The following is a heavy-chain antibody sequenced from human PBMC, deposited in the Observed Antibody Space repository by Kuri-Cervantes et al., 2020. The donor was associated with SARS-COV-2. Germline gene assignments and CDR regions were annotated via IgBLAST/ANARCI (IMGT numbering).Heavy chain of an antibody. CDR3: ARRGGYYGMDG. Sequence: ESLKISCTVSGGTISSYYWGWIRQPPGKGLEWIGSIYHSGSTNNNPTLKSRVTISVDTSANQFFLNLTSGIAADSDVYYCARRGGYYGMDGWGQGTTVTVSS. D-gene: IGHD3-22*01. V-gene: IGHV4-39*01. J-gene: IGHJ6*02. CDR2: IYHSGST. CDR1: GGTISSYY.